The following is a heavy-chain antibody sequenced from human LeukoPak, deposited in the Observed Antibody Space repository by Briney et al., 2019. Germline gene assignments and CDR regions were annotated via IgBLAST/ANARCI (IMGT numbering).Heavy chain of an antibody. CDR3: PKDKHPVVAAAYGDAFDI. V-gene: IGHV3-30*02. CDR1: GLTFSSYG. J-gene: IGHJ3*02. CDR2: IRYDGSNK. Sequence: SGGSLRLSCAASGLTFSSYGMHWVRQAPGKGLEWVAFIRYDGSNKYYADSVKGRFTISRDNSKNTLYLQMNSLRAEDTAVYYCPKDKHPVVAAAYGDAFDIWGQGTMVTVSS. D-gene: IGHD2-2*01.